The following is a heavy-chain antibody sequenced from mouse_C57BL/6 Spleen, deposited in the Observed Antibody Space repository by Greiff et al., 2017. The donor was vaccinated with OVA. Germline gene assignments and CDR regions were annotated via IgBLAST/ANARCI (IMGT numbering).Heavy chain of an antibody. J-gene: IGHJ2*01. Sequence: QVQLQQSGPELVKPGASVKISCKASGYAFSSSWMNWVQQRPGKGLEWIGRIYPGDGDTNYNGKFKGKATLTADKSSSTAYMQLSSLTSEDSAVYFCARHYYGSREEDYFDYWGQGTTLTVSS. CDR2: IYPGDGDT. D-gene: IGHD1-1*01. CDR1: GYAFSSSW. CDR3: ARHYYGSREEDYFDY. V-gene: IGHV1-82*01.